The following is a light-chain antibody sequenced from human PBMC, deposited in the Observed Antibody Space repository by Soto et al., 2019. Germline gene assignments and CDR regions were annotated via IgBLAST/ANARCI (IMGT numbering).Light chain of an antibody. Sequence: EIVVTQSPATLSVSPGNRVTLSCRASKSVSSSLAWYQQRPGQAPRLIIYDTSTRAASISARFSGSGSGTEFTLTISSLQSEDFAGYYCPQYIDWPPGTFVQGTAWEIK. CDR3: PQYIDWPPGT. J-gene: IGKJ1*01. CDR2: DTS. V-gene: IGKV3-15*01. CDR1: KSVSSS.